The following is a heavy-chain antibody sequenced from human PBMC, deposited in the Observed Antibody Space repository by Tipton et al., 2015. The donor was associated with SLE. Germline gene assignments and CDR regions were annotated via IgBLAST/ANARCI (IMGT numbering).Heavy chain of an antibody. CDR1: GGSITDKY. Sequence: TLSLTCTVSGGSITDKYWSWIRQPPGKGLEWIGYIYSSGNTNYNPSLRGRVTISIDTSKNQFSLKLSSVTAADTAVYYCAREGGSVYYSDYWGQGTLVTVSS. V-gene: IGHV4-59*12. D-gene: IGHD3-16*01. J-gene: IGHJ4*02. CDR3: AREGGSVYYSDY. CDR2: IYSSGNT.